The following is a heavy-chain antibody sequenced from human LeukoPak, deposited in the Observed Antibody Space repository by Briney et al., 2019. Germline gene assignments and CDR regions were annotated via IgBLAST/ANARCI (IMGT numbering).Heavy chain of an antibody. CDR1: GFTFSSSW. D-gene: IGHD3-9*01. V-gene: IGHV3-7*03. J-gene: IGHJ4*02. CDR3: AKEGGDILTGYYDY. Sequence: GGSLRLSCAASGFTFSSSWMTWVRQAPGKGLEWVANINPDGSGKQFADSVKGRFTISRDNAKNSLYLQMNSLRAEDTAVYYCAKEGGDILTGYYDYWGQGTLVTVSS. CDR2: INPDGSGK.